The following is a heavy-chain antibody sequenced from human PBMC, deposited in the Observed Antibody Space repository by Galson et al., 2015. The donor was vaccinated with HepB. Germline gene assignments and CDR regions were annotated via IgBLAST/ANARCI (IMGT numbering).Heavy chain of an antibody. CDR3: AKDLGFWSEPGALTDY. CDR2: INTDGSTT. CDR1: GFTFSSYW. J-gene: IGHJ4*02. Sequence: SLRLSCAASGFTFSSYWMHWVRQAPGKGPVWVSRINTDGSTTTYADSVKGRFTISRDNGKNTLDLLMNSLRAEDTAVYYCAKDLGFWSEPGALTDYWGQGTLVTVSS. D-gene: IGHD3-3*01. V-gene: IGHV3-74*01.